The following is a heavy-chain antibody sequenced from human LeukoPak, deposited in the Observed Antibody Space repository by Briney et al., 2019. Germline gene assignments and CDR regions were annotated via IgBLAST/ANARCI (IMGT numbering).Heavy chain of an antibody. V-gene: IGHV3-23*01. CDR1: GFSFSSYA. CDR3: AKRSGYTTGWFFDF. CDR2: ISGSGDNT. D-gene: IGHD6-19*01. Sequence: GGSLKLSCAASGFSFSSYAMSWVRQAPGKGLEWVSSISGSGDNTYYAESVKGRFTISRDNSKNTLFLQMNSLRAENTAVFYCAKRSGYTTGWFFDFWGQGTLVTVSS. J-gene: IGHJ4*02.